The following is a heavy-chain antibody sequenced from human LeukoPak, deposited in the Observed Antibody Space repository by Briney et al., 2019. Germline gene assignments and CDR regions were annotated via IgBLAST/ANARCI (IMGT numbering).Heavy chain of an antibody. CDR2: INPSGGST. CDR1: GYTFTSYY. V-gene: IGHV1-46*01. D-gene: IGHD3-22*01. Sequence: GASVKVSCKASGYTFTSYYMHWVRQAPGQGLEWMGIINPSGGSTSYAQKFQGRVTMTRDTSTSTVYMELGSLRSEDTAVYYCARGAGYYDSSGYHAVPKWGEGTLVTVSS. J-gene: IGHJ4*02. CDR3: ARGAGYYDSSGYHAVPK.